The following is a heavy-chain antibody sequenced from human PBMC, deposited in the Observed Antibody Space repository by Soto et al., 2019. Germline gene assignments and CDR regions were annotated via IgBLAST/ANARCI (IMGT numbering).Heavy chain of an antibody. CDR2: INHSGST. CDR1: GGSFSCYY. Sequence: PSETLSLTCAVYGGSFSCYYWSGIRQPPGKGLEWIGEINHSGSTNYNPSLKSRVTISVDTSKNQFSLKLSSVTAADTAVYYCARGRYYDFWSGPRSSGGWFDPWGQGTLVTVSS. J-gene: IGHJ5*02. D-gene: IGHD3-3*01. CDR3: ARGRYYDFWSGPRSSGGWFDP. V-gene: IGHV4-34*01.